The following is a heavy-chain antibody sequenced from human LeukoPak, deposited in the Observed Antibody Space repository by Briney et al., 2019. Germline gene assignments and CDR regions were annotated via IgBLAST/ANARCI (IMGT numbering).Heavy chain of an antibody. CDR1: GFTFSSYG. V-gene: IGHV3-30*03. CDR2: ISYDGSNK. D-gene: IGHD1-26*01. J-gene: IGHJ4*02. CDR3: ARVPGAAYYFDY. Sequence: PGGSLRLSCAASGFTFSSYGMHWVRQAPGKGLEWVAVISYDGSNKYYADSVKGRFTISRDNSKNTLYLQMNSLRAEDTAVYYCARVPGAAYYFDYWGQGTLVTVSS.